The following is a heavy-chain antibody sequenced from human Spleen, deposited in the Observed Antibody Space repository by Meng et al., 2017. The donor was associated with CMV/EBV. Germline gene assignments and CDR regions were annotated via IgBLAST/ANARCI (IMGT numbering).Heavy chain of an antibody. V-gene: IGHV4-4*02. D-gene: IGHD3-16*01. CDR1: GASITSTRW. CDR2: IDHSGKS. J-gene: IGHJ5*02. CDR3: ARVREHTSLGNYWFDP. Sequence: GASITSTRWVTWVRQPPGKGLEWVGEIDHSGKSNSNPSLKSRLTLSLDTSKNHLSLRMTSVTAEDTAIYYCARVREHTSLGNYWFDPWGQGTLVTVSS.